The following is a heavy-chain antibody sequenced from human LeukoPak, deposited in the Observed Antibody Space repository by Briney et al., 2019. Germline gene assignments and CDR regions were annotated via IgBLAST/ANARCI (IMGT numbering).Heavy chain of an antibody. CDR1: GGSISSYY. CDR2: IYYSGST. Sequence: NPSGTLSLTCTVSGGSISSYYWSWIRQPPGKGLEWIGYIYYSGSTNYNPSLKSRVTISVDTSKNQFSLKLSSVTAADTAVYYCAREKYYDFWSGYSDAFDIWGQGTMVTVSS. J-gene: IGHJ3*02. D-gene: IGHD3-3*01. V-gene: IGHV4-59*01. CDR3: AREKYYDFWSGYSDAFDI.